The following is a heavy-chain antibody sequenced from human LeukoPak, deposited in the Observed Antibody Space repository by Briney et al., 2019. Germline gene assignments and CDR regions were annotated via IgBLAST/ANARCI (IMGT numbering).Heavy chain of an antibody. CDR1: GFPFSDYV. V-gene: IGHV3-30*02. CDR2: IRYDGNNK. D-gene: IGHD6-19*01. CDR3: AKDRWGTVASFDY. J-gene: IGHJ4*02. Sequence: PGGSLRLSCAASGFPFSDYVMHWVRQAPGKGLEWVAVIRYDGNNKYYADSVNGRFTISRDNSKNMLYLQMNSLGTEDTAVYYCAKDRWGTVASFDYWGQGTLVTVSS.